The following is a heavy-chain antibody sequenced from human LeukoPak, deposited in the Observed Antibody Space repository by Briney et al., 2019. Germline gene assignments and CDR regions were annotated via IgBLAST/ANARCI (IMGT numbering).Heavy chain of an antibody. J-gene: IGHJ1*01. CDR1: GDSVTSGNYY. D-gene: IGHD3-22*01. Sequence: SETLSLTCSVSGDSVTSGNYYWSWIRQHPEKGPECIGHIHHSGTIYYNPSLLSRATISVDASKNQFSLRLSSVTAADTALYYCAGGNDDSKLHHWSQGTLVTVSS. CDR2: IHHSGTI. CDR3: AGGNDDSKLHH. V-gene: IGHV4-31*03.